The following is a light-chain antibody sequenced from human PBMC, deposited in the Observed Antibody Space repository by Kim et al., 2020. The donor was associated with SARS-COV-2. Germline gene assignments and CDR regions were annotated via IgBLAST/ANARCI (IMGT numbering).Light chain of an antibody. J-gene: IGLJ2*01. Sequence: QSALTQPASVSGSPGQSITISCTGTSNDIGDYNYVSWYQQHPGKVPKLIIYAVRNRPSGVSNRFSASKSGNTASLTISGLQAEDEADYYCSSYTDSSTLVFGGGTQLTVL. V-gene: IGLV2-14*03. CDR3: SSYTDSSTLV. CDR2: AVR. CDR1: SNDIGDYNY.